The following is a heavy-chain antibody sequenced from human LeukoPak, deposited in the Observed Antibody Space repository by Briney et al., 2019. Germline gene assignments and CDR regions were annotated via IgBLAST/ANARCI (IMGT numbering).Heavy chain of an antibody. V-gene: IGHV3-7*01. CDR2: MNQDGSEK. D-gene: IGHD1-26*01. J-gene: IGHJ4*02. Sequence: GGSLRLSCADSGFTFSNDWMSWVRQAPGKGLEWVANMNQDGSEKYYVDSVKGRFTISRDNAKNSLYLQMNSPRAEDTAVYYCARESHATFDYWGQGTLVIVSS. CDR3: ARESHATFDY. CDR1: GFTFSNDW.